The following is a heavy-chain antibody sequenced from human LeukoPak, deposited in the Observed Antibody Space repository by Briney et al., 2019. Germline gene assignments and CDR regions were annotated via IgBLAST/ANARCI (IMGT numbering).Heavy chain of an antibody. D-gene: IGHD6-19*01. CDR3: ARSSSGWNYYMDV. J-gene: IGHJ6*03. Sequence: PSETLSLTCAVPGYSISSSNWWGWIRQPPGKGLEWIGYIYYSGSIYYNPSLKSRVTMSVDTSKNQFSLKLSSVTAVDTAVYYCARSSSGWNYYMDVWGKGTTVTVSS. CDR1: GYSISSSNW. V-gene: IGHV4-28*05. CDR2: IYYSGSI.